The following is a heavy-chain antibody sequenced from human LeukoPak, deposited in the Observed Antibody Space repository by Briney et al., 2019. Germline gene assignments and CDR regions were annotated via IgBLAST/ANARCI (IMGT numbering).Heavy chain of an antibody. Sequence: PGGSLRLSCVASGFTVNSYCMNWVRQAPGKGLEWVAVISYDGSNKYYADSVKGRFTISRDNSKNTLYLQMNSLRAEDTAVYYCARRYSSDYWGQGTLVTVSS. J-gene: IGHJ4*02. V-gene: IGHV3-30*03. CDR1: GFTVNSYC. CDR2: ISYDGSNK. D-gene: IGHD6-13*01. CDR3: ARRYSSDY.